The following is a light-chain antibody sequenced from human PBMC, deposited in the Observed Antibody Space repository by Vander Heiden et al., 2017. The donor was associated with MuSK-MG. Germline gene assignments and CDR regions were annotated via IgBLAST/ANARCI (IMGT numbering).Light chain of an antibody. CDR3: SSDTSSSTLV. V-gene: IGLV2-14*01. CDR1: SSDVGGYNY. CDR2: EVS. J-gene: IGLJ2*01. Sequence: QSALTQPASVSGSPGQSITISCTGTSSDVGGYNYVSWYQQHPGKAPKLMIYEVSKRPSGLSNRFSGSKSGNTASLTISGLQAEDEADYYCSSDTSSSTLVFGGGTKLTVL.